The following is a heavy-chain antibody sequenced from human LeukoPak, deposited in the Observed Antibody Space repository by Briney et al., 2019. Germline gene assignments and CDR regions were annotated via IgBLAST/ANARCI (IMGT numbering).Heavy chain of an antibody. D-gene: IGHD3-10*01. CDR1: GFSLNTNGMR. V-gene: IGHV2-70*04. CDR2: IDWDDTK. CDR3: ARTRTDSMIRGGFDY. J-gene: IGHJ4*02. Sequence: SGPTLVNPTQTLTLTCTFSGFSLNTNGMRVNWIRQPTGKALEWLARIDWDDTKYFSTSLKTRLTISKDTSKNQVVLTMTNMDPVDTATYFCARTRTDSMIRGGFDYWGQGILVTVSS.